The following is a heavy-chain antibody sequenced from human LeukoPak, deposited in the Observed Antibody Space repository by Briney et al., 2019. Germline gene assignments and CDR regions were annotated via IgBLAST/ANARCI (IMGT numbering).Heavy chain of an antibody. J-gene: IGHJ5*02. D-gene: IGHD3-22*01. V-gene: IGHV1-69*13. Sequence: SVRVSCKASGGTFSSYAISWVRQAPGQGLEWMGGIIPIFGTANYAQKFQGRVTITADESTSTAYMELSSLRSEDTAVYYCARHFKYSSGGHWFDPWGQGTLVTVSS. CDR2: IIPIFGTA. CDR1: GGTFSSYA. CDR3: ARHFKYSSGGHWFDP.